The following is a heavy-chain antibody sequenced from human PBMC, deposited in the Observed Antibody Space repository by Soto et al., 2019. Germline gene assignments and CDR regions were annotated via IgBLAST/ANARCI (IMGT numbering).Heavy chain of an antibody. CDR1: GYTFTSYA. D-gene: IGHD3-9*01. CDR3: ARVPISSAYDILTGPLEY. Sequence: GASVKASCKASGYTFTSYAMHWVRQAPEQRREWMGWINAGNGNTKYSQKFQGRVTVTRDTSASTAYMELSSLRSEDTAVYYCARVPISSAYDILTGPLEYWGHGTLVTVSS. CDR2: INAGNGNT. J-gene: IGHJ4*01. V-gene: IGHV1-3*01.